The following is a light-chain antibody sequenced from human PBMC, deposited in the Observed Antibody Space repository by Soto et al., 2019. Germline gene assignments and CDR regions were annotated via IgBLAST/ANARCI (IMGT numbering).Light chain of an antibody. CDR2: GNS. V-gene: IGLV1-40*01. J-gene: IGLJ1*01. Sequence: QSVLTQPPPVSGAPGQRVTISCTGSSSNIGAGYDVHWYQQLPGTAPKLLIYGNSNRPSGVPDRFSGSKSGTSASLAITGLQAEDEADYYCQSYDSSLSAFFGTGTKVNVL. CDR3: QSYDSSLSAF. CDR1: SSNIGAGYD.